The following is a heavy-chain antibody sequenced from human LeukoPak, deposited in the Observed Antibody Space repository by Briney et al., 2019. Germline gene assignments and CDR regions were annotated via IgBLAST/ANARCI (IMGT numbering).Heavy chain of an antibody. Sequence: ASVKVSCKASGYTFTSYYMHWVRQAPGQGLEWMGIINPSGGSTTYAQKFQGRVTMTSDKSTSTVYMELSSLRSEDTAVYYCARGRRGSYWFHDAFDIWGQGTMVTVSS. CDR3: ARGRRGSYWFHDAFDI. CDR1: GYTFTSYY. V-gene: IGHV1-46*01. J-gene: IGHJ3*02. D-gene: IGHD1-26*01. CDR2: INPSGGST.